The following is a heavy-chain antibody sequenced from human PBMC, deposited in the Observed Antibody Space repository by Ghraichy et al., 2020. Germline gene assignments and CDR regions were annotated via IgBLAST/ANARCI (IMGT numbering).Heavy chain of an antibody. J-gene: IGHJ3*02. V-gene: IGHV4-34*01. CDR2: INHSGST. CDR3: APIIAVAGTDAFDI. D-gene: IGHD6-19*01. Sequence: SENLSLTCAVYGGSFSGYYWSWIRQPPGKGLEWIGEINHSGSTNYNPSLKSRVTISVDTSKNQFSLKLSSVTAADTAVYYCAPIIAVAGTDAFDIWGQGTMVTVSS. CDR1: GGSFSGYY.